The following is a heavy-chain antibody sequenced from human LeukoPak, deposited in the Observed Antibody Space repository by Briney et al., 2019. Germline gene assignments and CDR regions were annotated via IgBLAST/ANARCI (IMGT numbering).Heavy chain of an antibody. CDR1: GFSVTSYA. CDR3: VKDRGEGRGLVEFGP. V-gene: IGHV3-66*02. D-gene: IGHD3-10*01. Sequence: PGGSLRLSCVASGFSVTSYAVSWVRQAPGKAPEWVSLVYSEGATHYADSVQGRFITSRDISKNTLYLQMSNPRIEDTGVYCFVKDRGEGRGLVEFGPWGQGTVVTVSS. CDR2: VYSEGAT. J-gene: IGHJ5*02.